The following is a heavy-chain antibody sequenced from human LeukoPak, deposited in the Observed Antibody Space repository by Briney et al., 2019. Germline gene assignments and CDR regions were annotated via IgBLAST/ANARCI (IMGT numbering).Heavy chain of an antibody. V-gene: IGHV3-7*05. J-gene: IGHJ6*02. D-gene: IGHD3-10*01. CDR2: IKEGGREI. Sequence: QTGGSLRLSCVASGFTFGSYSMNWVRQAPGKGLEGVANIKEGGREIYYVDSVKGRFTISRENAKNSVYLQMNSLRAEDTAVYYCARFYFGSGSYVYYYYGMDVWGQGTTLTVSS. CDR3: ARFYFGSGSYVYYYYGMDV. CDR1: GFTFGSYS.